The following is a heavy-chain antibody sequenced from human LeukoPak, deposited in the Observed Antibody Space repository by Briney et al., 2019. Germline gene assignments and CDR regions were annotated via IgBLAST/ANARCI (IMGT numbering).Heavy chain of an antibody. D-gene: IGHD3-22*01. CDR3: ARDRSYYDYFEF. CDR1: GVMFPSYW. CDR2: IKQDGSEK. V-gene: IGHV3-7*04. J-gene: IGHJ4*02. Sequence: GGSLRLSCAASGVMFPSYWMTWVRQAPGKGLEWVANIKQDGSEKYYVDSVKGRFTISRDNAKNSLYLQMNSLRAEDTAMYYCARDRSYYDYFEFWGQGTLVTVSS.